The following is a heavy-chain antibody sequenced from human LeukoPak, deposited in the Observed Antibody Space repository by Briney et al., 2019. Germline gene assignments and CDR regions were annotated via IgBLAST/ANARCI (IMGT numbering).Heavy chain of an antibody. CDR1: GFTFSRFN. J-gene: IGHJ4*02. D-gene: IGHD4-11*01. Sequence: GGSLRLSCAASGFTFSRFNMNWLRQAPGKGLEWVAVISYDGSNKYYADSVKGRFTISRDNSKNTLYLQMNSLRAEDTAVYHCARVNSNNFDYWGQGTLVTVSS. CDR3: ARVNSNNFDY. CDR2: ISYDGSNK. V-gene: IGHV3-30-3*01.